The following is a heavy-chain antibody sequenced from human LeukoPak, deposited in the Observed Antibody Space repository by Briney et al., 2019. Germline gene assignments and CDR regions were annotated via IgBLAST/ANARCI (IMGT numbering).Heavy chain of an antibody. CDR1: GGSFSGYY. D-gene: IGHD5-24*01. CDR3: ARGGDGYSH. V-gene: IGHV4-34*01. J-gene: IGHJ4*02. CDR2: INHSGST. Sequence: PSETLSLTCAVYGGSFSGYYWSWIRQPPGKGLEWIGEINHSGSTNYNPSLKSRVTISVDTSKNQFSLKLSSVTAAGTAVYYCARGGDGYSHWGQGTLVTVSS.